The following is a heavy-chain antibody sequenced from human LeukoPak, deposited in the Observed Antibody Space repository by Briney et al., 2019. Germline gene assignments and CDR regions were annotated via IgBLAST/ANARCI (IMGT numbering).Heavy chain of an antibody. J-gene: IGHJ4*02. D-gene: IGHD3-22*01. Sequence: GGCLRLSSAASRFIFRSYAMSWVRPAPGEGMEWGLSISSSGVRTFYADSLKGRATISRDKSKNALYLQVYTLRAEETAAFSCANNYYDKSGYKIWGQGTLVTVSS. CDR1: RFIFRSYA. CDR3: ANNYYDKSGYKI. CDR2: ISSSGVRT. V-gene: IGHV3-23*01.